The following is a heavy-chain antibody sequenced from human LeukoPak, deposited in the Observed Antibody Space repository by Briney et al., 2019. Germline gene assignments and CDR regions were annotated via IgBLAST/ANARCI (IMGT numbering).Heavy chain of an antibody. V-gene: IGHV1-69*05. J-gene: IGHJ4*02. Sequence: GASVKVSCKASGYTFTGYYMHWVRQAPGQGLEWMGGIIPIFGTANYAQKFQGRVTITTDESTSTAYMELSSLRSEDTAVYYCALEVFFGVVIKDFDYWGQGTLVTVSS. CDR3: ALEVFFGVVIKDFDY. CDR2: IIPIFGTA. CDR1: GYTFTGYY. D-gene: IGHD3-3*01.